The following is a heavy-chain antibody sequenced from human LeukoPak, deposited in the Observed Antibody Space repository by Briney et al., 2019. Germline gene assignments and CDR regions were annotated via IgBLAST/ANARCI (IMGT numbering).Heavy chain of an antibody. D-gene: IGHD3-22*01. CDR3: ARDHYVDSSAYFVY. J-gene: IGHJ4*02. V-gene: IGHV1-69*04. Sequence: ASVKVSCKASGGTFSSYAISWVRQAPGQGLEWMGRIIPILGITNYAQKFQGRVTVTADKSTSTAYMELSSLRSEDTAVYYCARDHYVDSSAYFVYWGQGTLVTVSS. CDR2: IIPILGIT. CDR1: GGTFSSYA.